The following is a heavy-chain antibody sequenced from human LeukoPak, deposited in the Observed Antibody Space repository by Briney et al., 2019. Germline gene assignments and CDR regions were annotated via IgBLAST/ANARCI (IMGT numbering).Heavy chain of an antibody. CDR1: GGSFSGYY. V-gene: IGHV4-34*01. CDR3: ARDTIQPGLIDD. CDR2: INHSGST. Sequence: MSSETLSLTCAVYGGSFSGYYWSWIRQPPGKGLEWIGEINHSGSTNYNPSLKSRVTISVDTSKNQFSLKLSSVTATDTAVYYCARDTIQPGLIDDWGQGTLVTVSS. J-gene: IGHJ4*02. D-gene: IGHD2-2*01.